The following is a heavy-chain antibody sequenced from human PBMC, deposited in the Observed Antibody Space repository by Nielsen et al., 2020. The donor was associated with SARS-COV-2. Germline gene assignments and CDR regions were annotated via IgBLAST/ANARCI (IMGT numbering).Heavy chain of an antibody. Sequence: ASVKVSCKASGYTFTSYYMHWVRQAPGQGLEWVGIINPSDGSTTYAQKFQGRVTMTRDTSTSTVYMELSSLRSEDTAVYYCARDVNLTGYYNYWGQGTLVTVSS. CDR2: INPSDGST. V-gene: IGHV1-46*01. J-gene: IGHJ4*02. CDR1: GYTFTSYY. D-gene: IGHD3-9*01. CDR3: ARDVNLTGYYNY.